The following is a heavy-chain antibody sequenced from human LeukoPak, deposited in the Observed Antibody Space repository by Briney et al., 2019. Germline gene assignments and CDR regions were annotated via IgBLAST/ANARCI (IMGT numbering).Heavy chain of an antibody. CDR3: ARHSSGWYLDDY. V-gene: IGHV1-2*02. CDR1: GYTFTGYY. J-gene: IGHJ4*02. D-gene: IGHD6-19*01. Sequence: GASVKVSCKASGYTFTGYYMHWVRQAPGQGLEWMGWINPNSGGTNYAQKFQGRVTMTRDTSISTAYMELSSLRSEDTAVYYCARHSSGWYLDDYWGQGTLVTVSS. CDR2: INPNSGGT.